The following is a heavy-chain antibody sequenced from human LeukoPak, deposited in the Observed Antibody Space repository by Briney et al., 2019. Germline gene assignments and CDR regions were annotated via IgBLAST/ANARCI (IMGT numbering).Heavy chain of an antibody. CDR3: ARNYGYTYGFDY. CDR1: GFTLSTYW. V-gene: IGHV3-7*05. CDR2: IKQDGSEK. Sequence: GGSLRLSCAASGFTLSTYWMSWVRQAPGKGLEWVANIKQDGSEKIHVDSVKGRFTISRDNAKNSLYLQMNNLRAEDTAVYYCARNYGYTYGFDYWGQGTLVTVSS. D-gene: IGHD5-18*01. J-gene: IGHJ4*02.